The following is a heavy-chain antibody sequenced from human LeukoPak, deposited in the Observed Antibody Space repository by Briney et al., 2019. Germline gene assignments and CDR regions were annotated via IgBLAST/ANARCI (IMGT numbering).Heavy chain of an antibody. CDR1: GGSISSGDYY. V-gene: IGHV4-30-4*01. CDR3: AVPYYYDSSGGDAFDI. J-gene: IGHJ3*02. CDR2: IYYSGST. Sequence: SQTLSLTCTVSGGSISSGDYYWSWIRQPPGKGLEWIGYIYYSGSTYYNPSLKSRVTISVDTSKTQFSLKLSSVTAADTAVYYCAVPYYYDSSGGDAFDIWGQGTMVTVSS. D-gene: IGHD3-22*01.